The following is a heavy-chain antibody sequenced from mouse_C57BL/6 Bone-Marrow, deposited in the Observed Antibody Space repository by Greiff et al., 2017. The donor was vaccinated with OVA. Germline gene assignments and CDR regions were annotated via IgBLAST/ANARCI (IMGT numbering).Heavy chain of an antibody. CDR3: ARWGLLRYRGYYFDY. Sequence: QVQLKQSGPELVKPGASVKISCKASGYAFSSSWMNWVKQRPGKGLEWIGRIYPGDGDTNYNGKFKGKATLTADKSSSTAYMQLSSLTSEDSAVYFCARWGLLRYRGYYFDYWGQGTTLTVSS. J-gene: IGHJ2*01. V-gene: IGHV1-82*01. CDR1: GYAFSSSW. D-gene: IGHD1-1*01. CDR2: IYPGDGDT.